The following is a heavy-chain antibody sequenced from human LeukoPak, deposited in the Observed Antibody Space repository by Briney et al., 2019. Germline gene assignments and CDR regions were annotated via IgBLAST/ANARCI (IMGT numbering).Heavy chain of an antibody. CDR1: GYIFTSYG. Sequence: ASVNVSCKASGYIFTSYGISWVRPAPGQGLEWMGWISAYNGNTNYAHKLQGRVAMTTDTSTSTAYRDLRSLGSDYTAVYYCARDLGGKFDPWGQGTLVIVSS. V-gene: IGHV1-18*01. CDR3: ARDLGGKFDP. CDR2: ISAYNGNT. J-gene: IGHJ5*02. D-gene: IGHD3-16*01.